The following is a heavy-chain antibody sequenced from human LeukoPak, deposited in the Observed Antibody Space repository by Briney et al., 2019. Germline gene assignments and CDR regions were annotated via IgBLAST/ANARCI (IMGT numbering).Heavy chain of an antibody. CDR2: IKKDGSEK. CDR3: ARHLSGITGYTYGRGIDY. CDR1: GFTFSTYG. V-gene: IGHV3-7*01. Sequence: PGGSLRLSCAASGFTFSTYGMTWVRQAPGKGLEWVANIKKDGSEKYYVDSVKGRFTISRDNAKKSLYLQMNSLGAEDTAVYYCARHLSGITGYTYGRGIDYWGQGTLLTVSS. J-gene: IGHJ4*02. D-gene: IGHD5-18*01.